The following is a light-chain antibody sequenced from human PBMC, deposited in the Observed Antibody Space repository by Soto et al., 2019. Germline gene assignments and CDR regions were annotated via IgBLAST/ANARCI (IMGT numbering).Light chain of an antibody. J-gene: IGKJ5*01. CDR3: QQRSNWPIT. Sequence: EIVMTQSPATLSVSPGERATLSCRASQSVGGGYLAWYQQKPGQAPRLLIYDAYNRATGIPARFSGSGSGTDFTLTISSLEPEDFAVYYCQQRSNWPITFGQGTRLDIK. V-gene: IGKV3D-20*02. CDR2: DAY. CDR1: QSVGGGY.